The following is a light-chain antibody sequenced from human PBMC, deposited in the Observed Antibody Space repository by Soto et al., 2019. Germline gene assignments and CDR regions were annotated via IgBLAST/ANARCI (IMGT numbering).Light chain of an antibody. J-gene: IGKJ4*01. CDR2: AAS. CDR1: QDISSF. Sequence: DIQLTQSPSFLPASVGDRVTITCRASQDISSFLAWYQQKPGQAPKILIYAASTLQSGVPSRFSGSGSGTEFTLTINTLQPEDFATYYCQQLSAYPLAFGGGTEVEIK. V-gene: IGKV1-9*01. CDR3: QQLSAYPLA.